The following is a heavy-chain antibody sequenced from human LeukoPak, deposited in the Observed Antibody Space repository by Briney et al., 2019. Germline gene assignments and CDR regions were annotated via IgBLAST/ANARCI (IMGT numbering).Heavy chain of an antibody. CDR3: VRGSYSGSYY. CDR1: GGSFSGYY. CDR2: INHSGST. V-gene: IGHV4-34*01. Sequence: PSETLSLTCAVYGGSFSGYYWSWIRQPPGKGLEWIGEINHSGSTNYNPSLKSRVTISVDTSKNQFSLKLSSVTAADTAVYYCVRGSYSGSYYWGQGTLVTVSS. D-gene: IGHD1-26*01. J-gene: IGHJ4*02.